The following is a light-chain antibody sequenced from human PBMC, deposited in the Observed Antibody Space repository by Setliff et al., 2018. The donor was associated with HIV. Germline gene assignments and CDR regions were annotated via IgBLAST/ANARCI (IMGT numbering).Light chain of an antibody. Sequence: EIVLTQSPATLSLSPGERATLSCRASQSIGTYLAWYQQKPGQVPRLLIYDASNRVIGTPNRFSGSGSGTDFTLTISSLEPDDFAVYFCQHRSSWPPLTFGGGTKVDIK. CDR1: QSIGTY. J-gene: IGKJ4*01. CDR3: QHRSSWPPLT. V-gene: IGKV3-11*01. CDR2: DAS.